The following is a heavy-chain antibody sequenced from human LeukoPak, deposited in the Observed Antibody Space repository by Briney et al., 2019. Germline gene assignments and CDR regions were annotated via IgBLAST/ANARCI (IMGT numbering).Heavy chain of an antibody. CDR3: ARDQGYDILTGYYSGWFDP. CDR2: INPNSGGT. Sequence: ASVKVSCKASGYTFTGYYMHWVRQAPGQGLEWMGWINPNSGGTNYAQKFQGRVTMTRDTSISTAYMELSRLRSDDTAVYYCARDQGYDILTGYYSGWFDPWGQGTLVTVSS. J-gene: IGHJ5*02. CDR1: GYTFTGYY. V-gene: IGHV1-2*02. D-gene: IGHD3-9*01.